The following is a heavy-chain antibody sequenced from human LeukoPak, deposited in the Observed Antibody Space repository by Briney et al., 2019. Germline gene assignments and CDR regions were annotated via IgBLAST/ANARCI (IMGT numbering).Heavy chain of an antibody. D-gene: IGHD3-22*01. V-gene: IGHV1-24*01. CDR1: GYTLTELS. J-gene: IGHJ4*02. CDR2: FDPEDGET. Sequence: WASVKVSCKVSGYTLTELSMHWVRQAPGKGLEWMGGFDPEDGETIYAQKFQGRVTMTEDTSTDTAYMELSSLRSEDTAVYYCAMAYYYDSSGYYPLGYWGQGTLVTVSS. CDR3: AMAYYYDSSGYYPLGY.